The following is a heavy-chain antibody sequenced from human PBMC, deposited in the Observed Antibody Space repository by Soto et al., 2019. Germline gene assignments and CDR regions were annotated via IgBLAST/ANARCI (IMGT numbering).Heavy chain of an antibody. CDR2: ISGSGGST. D-gene: IGHD6-13*01. CDR3: AKVYSSSWYRAWYFDL. Sequence: ESGGGLVQPGGSLRLSCAASGFTFSSYAMSWVRQAPGKGLEWVSAISGSGGSTYYADSVKGRFTISRDNSKNTLYLQMNSLRAEDTAVYYCAKVYSSSWYRAWYFDLWGRGTLVTVSS. CDR1: GFTFSSYA. J-gene: IGHJ2*01. V-gene: IGHV3-23*01.